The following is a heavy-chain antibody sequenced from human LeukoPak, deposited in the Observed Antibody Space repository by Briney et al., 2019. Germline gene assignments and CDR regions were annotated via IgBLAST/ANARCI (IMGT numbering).Heavy chain of an antibody. V-gene: IGHV1-8*01. CDR2: MNPNSGDT. CDR3: ARGCSGSSCCTGWYFDL. J-gene: IGHJ2*01. D-gene: IGHD2-2*02. Sequence: ASVKVSCKASGYTFTDSEINWVRQAPGQGLEWMGWMNPNSGDTGYAQRFQGRVTMTKNTSISTAYMELSSLRSEDTAVFFCARGCSGSSCCTGWYFDLWGRGTLVTVSS. CDR1: GYTFTDSE.